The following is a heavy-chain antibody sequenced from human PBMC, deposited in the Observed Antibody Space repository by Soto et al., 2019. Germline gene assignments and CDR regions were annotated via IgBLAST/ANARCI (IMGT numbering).Heavy chain of an antibody. CDR1: GFTFSNAW. V-gene: IGHV3-15*01. Sequence: GGSLRLSCAASGFTFSNAWMSWVRQAPGKGLEWVSRIKRKTDGGTTDYAAPVKGRFTISRDDSKNTLYLQMNSLKTEDTAVYYCTTDYRFLRYYDSSGYRRGVGYFDYWGQGTLVTVSS. D-gene: IGHD3-22*01. CDR2: IKRKTDGGTT. CDR3: TTDYRFLRYYDSSGYRRGVGYFDY. J-gene: IGHJ4*02.